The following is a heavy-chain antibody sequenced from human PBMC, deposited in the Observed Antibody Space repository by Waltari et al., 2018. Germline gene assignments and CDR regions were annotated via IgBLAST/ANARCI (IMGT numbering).Heavy chain of an antibody. Sequence: QVQLQESGPGLVKPSETLSLTCTVSGGSISSYYWSWIRQPPGKGLEWIGYIYTSGSTNYNPSRKSRVTISVDTSKNQFSLKLSSVTAADTAVYYCARVSGYYYYYYMDVWGKGTTVTVSS. CDR3: ARVSGYYYYYYMDV. D-gene: IGHD1-26*01. CDR1: GGSISSYY. V-gene: IGHV4-4*09. CDR2: IYTSGST. J-gene: IGHJ6*03.